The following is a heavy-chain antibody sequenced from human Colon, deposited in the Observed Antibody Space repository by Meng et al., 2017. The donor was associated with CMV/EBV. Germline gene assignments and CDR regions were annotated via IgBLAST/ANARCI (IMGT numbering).Heavy chain of an antibody. V-gene: IGHV3-23*01. Sequence: GGSLRLSCSASGFTFNDFGMTWVRQAPGKGLEWVSAISGSGGSTYYADSVKGRFTISRDNSKNTLYLQMNSLRAEDTAVYYCAKGTGVTGFDYWGQGTLVTVSS. J-gene: IGHJ4*02. D-gene: IGHD4-23*01. CDR1: GFTFNDFG. CDR2: ISGSGGST. CDR3: AKGTGVTGFDY.